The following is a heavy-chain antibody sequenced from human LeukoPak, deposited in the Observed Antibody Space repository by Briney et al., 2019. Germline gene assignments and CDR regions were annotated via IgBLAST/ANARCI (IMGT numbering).Heavy chain of an antibody. Sequence: ASVKVSYKASGYTFTKYYIHWVRQAPGQGLEWMGVINPSGGGTNYAQMFQGRVTMTRDTSTTTVYMELSSLRSEDTAVYYCARVSHDYGDYVRQYFDYWGQGALVTVSS. D-gene: IGHD4-17*01. J-gene: IGHJ4*02. CDR1: GYTFTKYY. CDR2: INPSGGGT. CDR3: ARVSHDYGDYVRQYFDY. V-gene: IGHV1-46*01.